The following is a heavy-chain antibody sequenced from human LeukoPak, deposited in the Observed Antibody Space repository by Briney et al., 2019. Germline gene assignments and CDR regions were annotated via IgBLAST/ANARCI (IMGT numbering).Heavy chain of an antibody. V-gene: IGHV1-18*01. CDR2: ISAYNGNS. Sequence: GASVKVSCKASGYTFTTYGISWVRQAPGQGLDWMGWISAYNGNSNYAQKLQGRVTMTTDTSTSTAYMELRSLRSDDTAVYYCARARSGRYYYYMDVWGKGTTVTVSS. CDR3: ARARSGRYYYYMDV. J-gene: IGHJ6*03. D-gene: IGHD3-10*01. CDR1: GYTFTTYG.